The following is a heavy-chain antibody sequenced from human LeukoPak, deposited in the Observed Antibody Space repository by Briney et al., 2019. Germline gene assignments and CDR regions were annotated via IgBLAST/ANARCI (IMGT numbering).Heavy chain of an antibody. V-gene: IGHV3-20*04. CDR1: GFTFDDYV. Sequence: SGGSLRLSCAASGFTFDDYVMSWVRQASGKVLQWVSGINWNGGSTGYADSVKGRFTISRDNAKNSLYLQMNSLRAEDTALYYCARDGGYCSGGSCYSDAFDIWGQGTMVTVSS. J-gene: IGHJ3*02. D-gene: IGHD2-15*01. CDR3: ARDGGYCSGGSCYSDAFDI. CDR2: INWNGGST.